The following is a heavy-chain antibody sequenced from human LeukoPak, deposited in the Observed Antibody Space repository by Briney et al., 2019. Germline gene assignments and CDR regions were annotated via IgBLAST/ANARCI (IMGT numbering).Heavy chain of an antibody. D-gene: IGHD2-15*01. CDR2: IYPGDSDI. CDR1: GYNFANYW. CDR3: ARQVPGCSGGACYSGWFDP. J-gene: IGHJ5*02. Sequence: GESLKSSCKGSGYNFANYWIGWVRQLPGKGLEWMGIIYPGDSDIRYSPSFQGQVSISADKFIGTTYLQWSSLKASDTAMYYCARQVPGCSGGACYSGWFDPWGQGTLVTVSS. V-gene: IGHV5-51*01.